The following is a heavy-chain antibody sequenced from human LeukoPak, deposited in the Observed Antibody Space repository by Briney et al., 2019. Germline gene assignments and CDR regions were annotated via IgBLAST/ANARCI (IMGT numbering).Heavy chain of an antibody. CDR2: ISSSSSAI. Sequence: GGSLRLSCAASGFTFSTYSMNWVRQAPGKGLEWVSYISSSSSAIYYADSVKGRFTISRDNAKNSLYLQMNSLRDEDTAVYYCAREIVGYDSDAFDIWGQGTMVTVSS. D-gene: IGHD1-26*01. J-gene: IGHJ3*02. CDR1: GFTFSTYS. V-gene: IGHV3-48*02. CDR3: AREIVGYDSDAFDI.